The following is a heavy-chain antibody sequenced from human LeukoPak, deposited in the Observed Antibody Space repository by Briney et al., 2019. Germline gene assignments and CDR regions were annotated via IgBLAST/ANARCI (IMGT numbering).Heavy chain of an antibody. CDR3: TRGPTGRWLYYGMDV. J-gene: IGHJ6*02. Sequence: SGGSLRLSCVTSGFTFGDHAMSWVRQAPGKGLDWVGFIRSKGYGGTTEYAASVKGRFTISRDDSKSIAYLQMNSLKSEDTAVYYCTRGPTGRWLYYGMDVWGQGTTVTVSS. CDR1: GFTFGDHA. CDR2: IRSKGYGGTT. D-gene: IGHD5-24*01. V-gene: IGHV3-49*04.